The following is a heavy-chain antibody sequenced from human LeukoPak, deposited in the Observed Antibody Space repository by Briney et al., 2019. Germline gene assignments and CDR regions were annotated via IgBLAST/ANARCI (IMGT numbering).Heavy chain of an antibody. D-gene: IGHD3-9*01. CDR3: AREGLRYFDWLSNYFDY. V-gene: IGHV3-7*03. CDR1: GFTCSSYW. J-gene: IGHJ4*02. Sequence: GGSLRLSCAASGFTCSSYWMSWGRQAPGKGLEWVANIKQDGSEKYYVDSVKGRFTISRDNAKNSLYLQMNSRRAEDTAVYYCAREGLRYFDWLSNYFDYWGQGTLVTVSS. CDR2: IKQDGSEK.